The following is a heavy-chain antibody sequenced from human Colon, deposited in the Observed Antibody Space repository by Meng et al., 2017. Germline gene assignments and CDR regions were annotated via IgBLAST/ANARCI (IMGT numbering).Heavy chain of an antibody. J-gene: IGHJ5*02. CDR1: GGSFSGYY. CDR3: ARERLSSGWYGGRWFDP. Sequence: QVQLQQWGAGLLKPSETLSLTGAVDGGSFSGYYWSWIRQPPGKGLEWIGEINHSGSTNYNPSLKSRVTISVDTSKNQFSLKLSSVTAADTAVYYCARERLSSGWYGGRWFDPWGQGTLVTVSS. D-gene: IGHD6-19*01. CDR2: INHSGST. V-gene: IGHV4-34*01.